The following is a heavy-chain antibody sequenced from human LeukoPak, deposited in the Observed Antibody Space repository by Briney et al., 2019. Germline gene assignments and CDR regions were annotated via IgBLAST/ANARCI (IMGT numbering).Heavy chain of an antibody. V-gene: IGHV1-24*01. Sequence: ASVKVSCKVSGYTLTELSMHWVRQAPGKGLEWMGGFDPEDGEIIYAQKFQGRVTMTEDTSTDTAYMELSSLRSEDTAVYYCATIHYQIVGASIDYYGMDVWGQGTTVTVSS. D-gene: IGHD1-26*01. CDR2: FDPEDGEI. J-gene: IGHJ6*02. CDR1: GYTLTELS. CDR3: ATIHYQIVGASIDYYGMDV.